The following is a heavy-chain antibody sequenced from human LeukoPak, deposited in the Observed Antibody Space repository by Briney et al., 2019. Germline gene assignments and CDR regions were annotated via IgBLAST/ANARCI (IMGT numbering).Heavy chain of an antibody. CDR2: ISSSSSTI. Sequence: GGSLRLSCAASGFTFSSYSMNWVRQAPGKGLEWVSYISSSSSTIYYADSVKGRFTISRDNAKNSLYLQMSNLRAEDTAVYFCARGGGLDVWGQGATVTVSS. D-gene: IGHD3-16*01. J-gene: IGHJ6*02. V-gene: IGHV3-48*04. CDR3: ARGGGLDV. CDR1: GFTFSSYS.